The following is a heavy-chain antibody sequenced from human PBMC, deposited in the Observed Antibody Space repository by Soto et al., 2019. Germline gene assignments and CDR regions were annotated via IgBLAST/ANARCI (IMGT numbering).Heavy chain of an antibody. D-gene: IGHD2-15*01. Sequence: EVQLVESGGGVVRPGGSLRLSCAASGFTFDDYGMSWVRQAPGKGLEWVSGINWNGGSTGYADSVKGRFTISRDNAKNSLYLQMNSLRAEYTALYHCARSALLGYCSGGSCYGGFDPWGQGTLVTVSS. V-gene: IGHV3-20*01. J-gene: IGHJ5*02. CDR3: ARSALLGYCSGGSCYGGFDP. CDR1: GFTFDDYG. CDR2: INWNGGST.